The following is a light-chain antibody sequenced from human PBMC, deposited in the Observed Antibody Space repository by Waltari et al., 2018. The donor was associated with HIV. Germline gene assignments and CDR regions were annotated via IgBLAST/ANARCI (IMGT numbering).Light chain of an antibody. Sequence: NFMLTQPHSVSESPGKTVTISCTRSRGSIASSYVQWYQKRPASSPTTVIYEEYQRPSGVPDRFSGSIDSSSNSASLSISGLKTDDEADYYCQSYDTNNVIFGGGTKLTVL. V-gene: IGLV6-57*01. J-gene: IGLJ2*01. CDR1: RGSIASSY. CDR2: EEY. CDR3: QSYDTNNVI.